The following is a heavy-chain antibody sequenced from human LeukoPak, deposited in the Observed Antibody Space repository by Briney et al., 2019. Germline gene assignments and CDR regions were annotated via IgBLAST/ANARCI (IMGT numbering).Heavy chain of an antibody. J-gene: IGHJ6*03. CDR1: GGTFSSYA. D-gene: IGHD4-17*01. CDR2: IIPIFGTA. Sequence: SVKVSCKASGGTFSSYAISWVRQAPGQGLEWMGGIIPIFGTANYAQKFQGRVTITADESTSTAYMELSSLRSDDTAVYFCARGPYGDYSGDYYHYYMDVWGTGTTVTISS. V-gene: IGHV1-69*13. CDR3: ARGPYGDYSGDYYHYYMDV.